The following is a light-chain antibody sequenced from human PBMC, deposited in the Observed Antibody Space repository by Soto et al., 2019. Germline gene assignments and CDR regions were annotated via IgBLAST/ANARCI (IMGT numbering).Light chain of an antibody. CDR1: QSIGSA. CDR2: NAS. Sequence: ESQMTESPSSLSAYVGDRVTISCRASQSIGSALAWYQQKPGKPPKVLIYNASNLKSGVPPRFSGSGSGTEFTLAISSLQPDDFAAYYCKQRSRWPGTFGHGTKVDIK. V-gene: IGKV1-5*01. CDR3: KQRSRWPGT. J-gene: IGKJ1*01.